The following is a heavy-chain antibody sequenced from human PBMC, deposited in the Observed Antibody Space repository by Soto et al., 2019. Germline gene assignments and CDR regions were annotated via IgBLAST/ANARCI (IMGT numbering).Heavy chain of an antibody. J-gene: IGHJ5*02. V-gene: IGHV4-31*03. Sequence: NPSETLSLTCTVSGGSISSGGYYWSWIRQHPGKGLEWIGYIYYSGSTYYNPSLKSRVTISVDTSKNQFSLDLSYVTAADTAVYYCSSQTYSYAWHHWGQGIQVTVSS. CDR1: GGSISSGGYY. CDR3: SSQTYSYAWHH. D-gene: IGHD5-18*01. CDR2: IYYSGST.